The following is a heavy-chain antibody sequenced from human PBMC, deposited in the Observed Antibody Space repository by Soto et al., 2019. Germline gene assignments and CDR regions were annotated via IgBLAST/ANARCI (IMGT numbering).Heavy chain of an antibody. Sequence: SDTLSLTFNVSCGSISSGGYYWSFMRHHPWKGVEWIGYIYYSGSTYYNPSLKSRVTISVDTSKNHFSVQLNSVTPEDTAIYYCAKQSGDSTTYRGLEVWGQGTPVTVSS. CDR3: AKQSGDSTTYRGLEV. J-gene: IGHJ6*02. V-gene: IGHV4-31*02. CDR2: IYYSGST. D-gene: IGHD2-21*02. CDR1: CGSISSGGYY.